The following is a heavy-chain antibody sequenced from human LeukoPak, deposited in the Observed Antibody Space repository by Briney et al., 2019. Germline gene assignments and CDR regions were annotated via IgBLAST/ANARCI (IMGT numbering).Heavy chain of an antibody. V-gene: IGHV3-23*01. CDR1: GFNFSSYA. CDR3: AKDTSIGRYCTNGVCSPFDY. D-gene: IGHD2-8*01. CDR2: ISDSGGST. J-gene: IGHJ4*02. Sequence: GGSLRLSCAATGFNFSSYAMSWVRQAPGKGLEWVSAISDSGGSTYDADSVKGRFTISRDNSKNTLYLQMNSLRAEDTAVYYCAKDTSIGRYCTNGVCSPFDYWGQGTLVTVSS.